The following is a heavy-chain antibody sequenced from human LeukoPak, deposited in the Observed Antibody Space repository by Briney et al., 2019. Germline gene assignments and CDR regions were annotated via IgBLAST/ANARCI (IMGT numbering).Heavy chain of an antibody. CDR2: INQDGGEK. D-gene: IGHD3-3*01. CDR3: TRGHDDPFDY. J-gene: IGHJ4*02. V-gene: IGHV3-7*01. Sequence: GGSLRLSCAASGLTFSSYWMSWVRQAPGEGLEWVANINQDGGEKYYVDSVKGRFTISRDNAKNSLYLQMNSLRAEDTAVYYCTRGHDDPFDYWGQGTLVTVSS. CDR1: GLTFSSYW.